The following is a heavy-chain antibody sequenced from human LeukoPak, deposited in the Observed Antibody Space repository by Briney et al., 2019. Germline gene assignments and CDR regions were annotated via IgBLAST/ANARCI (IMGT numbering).Heavy chain of an antibody. CDR1: GFTFRDYY. Sequence: GGSLRLSCTASGFTFRDYYVTWIRQAPGKGLEWVSYIRSTGSSTAYADSVKGRFAISRDNAKNSLYLQMNSLRAEDTAVYYCAELGITMIGGVWGKGTTVTISS. CDR3: AELGITMIGGV. V-gene: IGHV3-11*04. D-gene: IGHD3-10*02. J-gene: IGHJ6*04. CDR2: IRSTGSST.